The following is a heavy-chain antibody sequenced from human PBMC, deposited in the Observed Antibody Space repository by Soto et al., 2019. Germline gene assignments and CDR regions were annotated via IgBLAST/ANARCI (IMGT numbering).Heavy chain of an antibody. CDR1: GFTFTSSA. D-gene: IGHD5-12*01. V-gene: IGHV1-58*01. Sequence: SVKVSCKASGFTFTSSAVQWVRQARGQRLEWIGWIVVGSGNTNYAQKFQERVTITRDMSTSTAYMELSSLRSEDTAVCYCAAETYSGSRPSFYWGQGTLVTVSS. CDR3: AAETYSGSRPSFY. J-gene: IGHJ1*01. CDR2: IVVGSGNT.